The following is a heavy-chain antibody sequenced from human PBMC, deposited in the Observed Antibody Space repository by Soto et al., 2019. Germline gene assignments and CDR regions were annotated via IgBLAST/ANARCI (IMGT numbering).Heavy chain of an antibody. CDR3: AREGVYYDSSGFLSRGAFDI. V-gene: IGHV3-11*06. Sequence: PGGSLRLSCAASGFTFSDYYMSWIRQAPGKGLEWVSYISSSSSYTNYADSVKGRFTISRDNAKNSLYLQMNSLRAEDTAVYYCAREGVYYDSSGFLSRGAFDIWGQGTMVT. CDR1: GFTFSDYY. CDR2: ISSSSSYT. J-gene: IGHJ3*02. D-gene: IGHD3-22*01.